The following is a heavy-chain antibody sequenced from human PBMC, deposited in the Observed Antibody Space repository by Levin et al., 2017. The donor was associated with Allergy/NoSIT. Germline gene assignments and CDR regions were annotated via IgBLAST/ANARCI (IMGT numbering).Heavy chain of an antibody. CDR1: GYSISSGFY. Sequence: SETLSLTCAVSGYSISSGFYWGWIRQPPGKGLEWIGNIYHSGNTNYNPSLRSRVSIAVDTSKNQFSLSLSSVTAADTAVYYCARQVGSAVTYDYWGQGTLVTVSS. CDR3: ARQVGSAVTYDY. V-gene: IGHV4-38-2*01. J-gene: IGHJ4*02. CDR2: IYHSGNT. D-gene: IGHD4-17*01.